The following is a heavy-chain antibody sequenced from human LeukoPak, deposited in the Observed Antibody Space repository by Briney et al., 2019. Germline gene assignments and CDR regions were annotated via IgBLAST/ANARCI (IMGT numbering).Heavy chain of an antibody. V-gene: IGHV3-30*18. CDR1: GFTFSNFG. Sequence: GGSLRLSCAASGFTFSNFGMHWARQAPSKGLEWVAVVSYDGSNKYYADSVKGRFSISRDNSKNTVYLQMNSLRAEDTAVYYCAKGSPRFYDILDYWGQGTLITVSS. D-gene: IGHD3-9*01. CDR3: AKGSPRFYDILDY. CDR2: VSYDGSNK. J-gene: IGHJ4*02.